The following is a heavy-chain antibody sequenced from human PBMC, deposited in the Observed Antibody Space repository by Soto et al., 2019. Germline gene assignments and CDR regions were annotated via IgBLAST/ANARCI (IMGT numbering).Heavy chain of an antibody. D-gene: IGHD2-2*01. CDR1: GYTFTSYD. V-gene: IGHV1-8*01. CDR3: ARASYCSSTSCRYYYYYMDV. Sequence: ASVKVSCKASGYTFTSYDINWVRQATGQGLEWMGWMNPNSGNTGYAQKFQGRVTMTRNTSISTAYMELSSLRSEDTAVYYCARASYCSSTSCRYYYYYMDVWGKGTTVTVSS. CDR2: MNPNSGNT. J-gene: IGHJ6*03.